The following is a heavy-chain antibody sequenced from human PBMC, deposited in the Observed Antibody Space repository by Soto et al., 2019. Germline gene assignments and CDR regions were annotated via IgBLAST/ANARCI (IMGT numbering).Heavy chain of an antibody. D-gene: IGHD5-18*01. J-gene: IGHJ6*02. CDR3: ARDRSAMAYYYYYGMDV. CDR1: GFTFSSYS. Sequence: GGSLRLSCAASGFTFSSYSMNWVRQAPGKGLEWVSSISSSSSYIYYADSVKGRFTISRDNAKNSLYLQMNSLRAEDTAVYYCARDRSAMAYYYYYGMDVWGQGTTVTVS. CDR2: ISSSSSYI. V-gene: IGHV3-21*01.